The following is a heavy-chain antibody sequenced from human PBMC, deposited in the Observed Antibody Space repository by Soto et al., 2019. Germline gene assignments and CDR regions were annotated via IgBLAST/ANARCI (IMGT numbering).Heavy chain of an antibody. D-gene: IGHD5-12*01. Sequence: QVHLVQSGAEVKKPGSSVKVSCKTSGGTFSDLAFSWVRQAPRQGLEWVGGIVPLFGTPDYAQKFQGRVTINADESSSTVDMELRSLRSEDTAVYYCASERVAEMATGGYFDNWGQGTLVTVSS. V-gene: IGHV1-69*01. CDR1: GGTFSDLA. J-gene: IGHJ4*02. CDR3: ASERVAEMATGGYFDN. CDR2: IVPLFGTP.